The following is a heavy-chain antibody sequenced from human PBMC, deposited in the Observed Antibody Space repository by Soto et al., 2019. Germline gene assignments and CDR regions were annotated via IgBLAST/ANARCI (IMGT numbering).Heavy chain of an antibody. D-gene: IGHD2-2*01. CDR2: IYYSGST. J-gene: IGHJ6*02. Sequence: QVQLQESGPGLVKPSQTLSLTCTVSGGSISSGGYYWSWIRQHPGKGLEWIGYIYYSGSTYYNPSLKSRVTISVDTPKHEFSLKLSSVTAADTAVYYCAGRDIVVVPDEDGMDVWGQRTTVTVCS. CDR1: GGSISSGGYY. CDR3: AGRDIVVVPDEDGMDV. V-gene: IGHV4-31*03.